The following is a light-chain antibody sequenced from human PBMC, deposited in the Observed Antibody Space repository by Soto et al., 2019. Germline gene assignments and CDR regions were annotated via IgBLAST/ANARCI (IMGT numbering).Light chain of an antibody. CDR1: SSDVGTYDY. CDR3: SSYTSSSNV. J-gene: IGLJ1*01. V-gene: IGLV2-14*01. Sequence: QSALTQPPSASGSPGQSVTISCTGTSSDVGTYDYVSWYQQHPGKAPKLMIYEVTKRPSGVSNRFSGSKSGNTASLTISGLQAEDEADYYCSSYTSSSNVFGTGTKLTVL. CDR2: EVT.